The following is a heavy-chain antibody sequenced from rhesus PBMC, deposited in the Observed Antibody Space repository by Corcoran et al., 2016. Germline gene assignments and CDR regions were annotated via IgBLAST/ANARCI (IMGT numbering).Heavy chain of an antibody. CDR2: LYGSGGSP. CDR1: GASISSNY. Sequence: QVQLQESGPGLVKPSETLPLTCAVSGASISSNYWSWIRQAPGKGLEWIGRLYGSGGSPDHHPPLKSRSTIPVDTSKNQFSLKLSAVTAADTAVYYCARGARSGYNNRFDVWGAGVLVTVSS. CDR3: ARGARSGYNNRFDV. D-gene: IGHD3-28*01. V-gene: IGHV4S2*01. J-gene: IGHJ5-1*01.